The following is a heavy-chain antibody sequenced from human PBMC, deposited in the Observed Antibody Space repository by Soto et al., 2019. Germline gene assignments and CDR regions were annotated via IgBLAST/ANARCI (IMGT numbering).Heavy chain of an antibody. J-gene: IGHJ4*02. D-gene: IGHD4-17*01. CDR2: IYYSGST. Sequence: QVQLQESGPGLVKPSETLSLTCTVSGGSISSYYWSWIRQPPGKGLEWIGYIYYSGSTNYNPSLKSRVTISVDTSKNQFSLKLSSVTAADTAVYYCASTVTTSPTTTDYWGQGTLVTVSS. CDR3: ASTVTTSPTTTDY. CDR1: GGSISSYY. V-gene: IGHV4-59*01.